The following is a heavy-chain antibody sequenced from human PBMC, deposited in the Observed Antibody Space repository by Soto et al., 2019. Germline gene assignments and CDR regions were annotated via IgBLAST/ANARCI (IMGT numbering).Heavy chain of an antibody. J-gene: IGHJ6*02. D-gene: IGHD2-21*02. V-gene: IGHV4-30-4*08. CDR1: GGSISYEYYH. CDR2: IHHSGAF. Sequence: SETLSLTCTVSGGSISYEYYHWTWIRQSPGKGLEWIGYIHHSGAFLYNPSFKSRLTISVDTSKNQFSLHLSSVTDADTAVYFCAREDDGGDSLDVWGQGTTVTVSS. CDR3: AREDDGGDSLDV.